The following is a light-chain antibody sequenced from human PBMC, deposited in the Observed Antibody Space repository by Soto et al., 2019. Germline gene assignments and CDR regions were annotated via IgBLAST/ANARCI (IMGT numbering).Light chain of an antibody. CDR2: DAS. CDR1: QSVSRN. CDR3: QHYGGVWT. J-gene: IGKJ1*01. V-gene: IGKV3-11*01. Sequence: EIVLTQSPATMSLSPGEMATLSCRTSQSVSRNLAWYQQKPGQAPRLLIYDASSLESGVPSRFSGSGSATEFILTISSLQPDDFATYHCQHYGGVWTFGQGTKV.